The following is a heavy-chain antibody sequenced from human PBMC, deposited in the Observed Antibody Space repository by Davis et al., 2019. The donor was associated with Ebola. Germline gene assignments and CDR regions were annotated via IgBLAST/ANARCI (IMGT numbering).Heavy chain of an antibody. J-gene: IGHJ5*02. V-gene: IGHV3-21*01. CDR2: ISSSSSYI. D-gene: IGHD3-3*01. Sequence: PGGSLRLSCAASGFTFSSYSMNWVRQAPGKGLEWVSSISSSSSYIYYADSVKGRFTISRDNAKNSLYLQMNSLRAEDTAVYYCAREVPPYYDFWSGSLSHWFDPWGQGTLVTVSS. CDR3: AREVPPYYDFWSGSLSHWFDP. CDR1: GFTFSSYS.